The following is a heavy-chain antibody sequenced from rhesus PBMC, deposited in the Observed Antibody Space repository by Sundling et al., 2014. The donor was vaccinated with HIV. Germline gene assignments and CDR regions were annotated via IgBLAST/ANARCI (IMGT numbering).Heavy chain of an antibody. Sequence: QVQLVQSGAEVKKPGSSVKVSCKASGYTFTDYYIQWVRQAPGQGLEWMGRINPKTGGTDYAQKFQGRVAMTRDTSTSIAYMELSSLKSEDTAVYYCATGRRGWGDYYESGFDSWGQGVVVSVSS. J-gene: IGHJ6*01. V-gene: IGHV1-138*01. CDR2: INPKTGGT. D-gene: IGHD3-34*01. CDR3: ATGRRGWGDYYESGFDS. CDR1: GYTFTDYY.